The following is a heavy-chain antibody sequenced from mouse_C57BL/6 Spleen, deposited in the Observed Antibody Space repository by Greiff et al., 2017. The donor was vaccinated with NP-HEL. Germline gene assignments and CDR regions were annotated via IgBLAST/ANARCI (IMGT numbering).Heavy chain of an antibody. V-gene: IGHV1-82*01. Sequence: VKLKESGPELVKPGASVKISCKASGYAFSSSWMNWVKQRPGKGLEWIGRIYPGDGDTNYNGKFKGKATLTADKSSSTAYMQLSSLTSEDSAVYFCARKSWENYFDYWGQGTTLTVSS. J-gene: IGHJ2*01. CDR3: ARKSWENYFDY. CDR2: IYPGDGDT. CDR1: GYAFSSSW. D-gene: IGHD4-1*01.